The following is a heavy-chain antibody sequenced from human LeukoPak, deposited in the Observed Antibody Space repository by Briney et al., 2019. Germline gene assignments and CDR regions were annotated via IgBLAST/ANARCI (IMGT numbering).Heavy chain of an antibody. D-gene: IGHD3-22*01. CDR3: ARGGRGSAAVVALRSFDI. J-gene: IGHJ3*02. CDR2: TYTGGNS. V-gene: IGHV3-53*01. Sequence: GGSLRLSCAASGFTVSSIHMVWVRQAPGKGLEWVSVTYTGGNSYYADSVKGRFIISRDISKNTLYLQMNSLRAEDSALYYCARGGRGSAAVVALRSFDIWGQGTMVTVSS. CDR1: GFTVSSIH.